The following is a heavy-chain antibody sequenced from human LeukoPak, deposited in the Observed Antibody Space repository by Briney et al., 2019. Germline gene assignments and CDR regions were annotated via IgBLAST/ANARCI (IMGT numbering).Heavy chain of an antibody. Sequence: PGGSLRLSCAASGFTFSSYGMHWVRQAPGKGLEWVAVISYDGSNKYYADSVKGRFTISRDNSKNTLYLQMNSLRAEDTAVYYCARVSSGWSDAFDIWGQGTMVTVSS. CDR3: ARVSSGWSDAFDI. J-gene: IGHJ3*02. CDR2: ISYDGSNK. D-gene: IGHD6-19*01. V-gene: IGHV3-30*03. CDR1: GFTFSSYG.